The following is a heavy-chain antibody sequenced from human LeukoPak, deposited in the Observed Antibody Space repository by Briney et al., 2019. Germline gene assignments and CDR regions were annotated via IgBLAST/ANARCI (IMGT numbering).Heavy chain of an antibody. D-gene: IGHD5-24*01. CDR3: ARDRSDGNYYMVV. V-gene: IGHV3-53*01. CDR2: IHGGGST. CDR1: GFTVSNNY. J-gene: IGHJ6*03. Sequence: GGSLRLSCAASGFTVSNNYMSWVRQAPGKGLEWVSVIHGGGSTSYADSVKGRFTISRDNSENTLYLQMNSLRVDDTGVYYCARDRSDGNYYMVVWGKGTTVIVSS.